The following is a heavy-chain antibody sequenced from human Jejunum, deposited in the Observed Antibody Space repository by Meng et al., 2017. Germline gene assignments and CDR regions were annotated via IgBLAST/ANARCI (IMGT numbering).Heavy chain of an antibody. CDR3: IRDYDNSGYRFMGY. CDR1: GFTFSDYW. J-gene: IGHJ4*02. Sequence: EVQLVESGGGSVQPGGCLRLSCAASGFTFSDYWMHWVRPVPGKGLVWVARIDRDGRTSFYASSVKGRFTVSRDNTKNLMFLQMDSLRAEDTALYYCIRDYDNSGYRFMGYWGQGTLVTVSS. D-gene: IGHD3-22*01. CDR2: IDRDGRTS. V-gene: IGHV3-74*01.